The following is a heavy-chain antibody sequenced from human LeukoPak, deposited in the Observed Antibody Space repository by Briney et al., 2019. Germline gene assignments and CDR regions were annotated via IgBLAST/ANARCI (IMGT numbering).Heavy chain of an antibody. Sequence: PGGSLRLSCVASGLTVSSNYMSWVRQAPGKGLERVSTIYSGGSTYYANSVKGRFTISRDISKNTLYLQMNSLSTEDTATYYCARGGDYGLLWGQGTLVTVSS. J-gene: IGHJ4*02. CDR3: ARGGDYGLL. V-gene: IGHV3-53*01. CDR1: GLTVSSNY. CDR2: IYSGGST. D-gene: IGHD4/OR15-4a*01.